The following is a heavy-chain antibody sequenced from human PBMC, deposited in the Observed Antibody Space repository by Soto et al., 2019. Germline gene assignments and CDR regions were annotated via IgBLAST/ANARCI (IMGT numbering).Heavy chain of an antibody. CDR1: GGSISSSSYY. Sequence: QLQLQESGPGLVKPSETLSLTCTVSGGSISSSSYYWGWIRQPPGKGLEWIGSIYYSGSTYYNPSLKSRVTISVDTSKNQFSLKLSSVTAADTAVYYCAGGRIRGVTPGGFDYWGQGTLVTVSS. D-gene: IGHD3-10*01. V-gene: IGHV4-39*01. CDR2: IYYSGST. CDR3: AGGRIRGVTPGGFDY. J-gene: IGHJ4*02.